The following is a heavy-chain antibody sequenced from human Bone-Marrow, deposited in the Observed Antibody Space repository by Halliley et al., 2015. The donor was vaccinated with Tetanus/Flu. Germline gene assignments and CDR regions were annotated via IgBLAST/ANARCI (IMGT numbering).Heavy chain of an antibody. V-gene: IGHV3-30*03. CDR3: ARDEGGRQYIADWMDS. J-gene: IGHJ5*01. CDR2: ISHDGIHE. Sequence: SLRLSCAASGFSFSTYPMHWVRQAPGKGLEWVATISHDGIHEYYADSVRGRFSISRDSAGSTLTLQMNSLRRDETAGYYCARDEGGRQYIADWMDSWGQGTLVTVAS. D-gene: IGHD2-15*01. CDR1: GFSFSTYP.